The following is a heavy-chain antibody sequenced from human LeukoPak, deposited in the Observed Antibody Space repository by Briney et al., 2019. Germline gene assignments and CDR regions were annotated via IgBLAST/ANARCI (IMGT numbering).Heavy chain of an antibody. CDR2: INRSGST. CDR1: GGSFSGYY. Sequence: ASETLSLTCAVYGGSFSGYYCSWIRQPPGKGLELIGEINRSGSTNYNPSLKSRVTISVDTSKNQFSLKLSSVTAADTAVYYCARGWRSITILRNWFDPWGQGTLVTVSS. D-gene: IGHD3-3*01. CDR3: ARGWRSITILRNWFDP. J-gene: IGHJ5*02. V-gene: IGHV4-34*01.